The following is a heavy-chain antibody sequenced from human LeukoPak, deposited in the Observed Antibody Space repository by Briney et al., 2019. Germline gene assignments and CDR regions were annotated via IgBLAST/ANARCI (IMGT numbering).Heavy chain of an antibody. CDR2: IKQDGSEK. CDR1: GFPFDRYW. D-gene: IGHD6-13*01. V-gene: IGHV3-7*01. J-gene: IGHJ4*02. CDR3: ARDSAGNDY. Sequence: PGGSLRLSCAASGFPFDRYWMSWVRLAPGKGLEWVANIKQDGSEKYYVDSVKGRFTISRDNAKNSLYLQMNSLRAEDTAMYYCARDSAGNDYWGQGTLVTVSS.